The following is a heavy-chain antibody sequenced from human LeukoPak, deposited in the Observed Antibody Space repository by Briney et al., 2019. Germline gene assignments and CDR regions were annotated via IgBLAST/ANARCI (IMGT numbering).Heavy chain of an antibody. J-gene: IGHJ4*02. V-gene: IGHV1-69*05. CDR1: GGTFSSYA. CDR2: IIPIFGTA. CDR3: ARGDSSGYSSFDY. Sequence: SVKVSCKASGGTFSSYAISWVRQAPGQGLECMGGIIPIFGTANYAQKFQGRVTITTDESTSTAYMELSSLRSEDTAVYYCARGDSSGYSSFDYWGQGTLVTVSS. D-gene: IGHD3-22*01.